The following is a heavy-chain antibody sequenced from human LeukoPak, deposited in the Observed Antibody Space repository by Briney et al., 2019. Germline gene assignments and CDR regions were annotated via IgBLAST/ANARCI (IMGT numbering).Heavy chain of an antibody. V-gene: IGHV4-59*01. Sequence: KPSETLSLTCTVSGGSISSYYWSWIRQPPGKGLEWIGHIYYSGSTNYNPSLKSRVTISVDTSKNQFSLKLSSVTAADTAVYYCARARITIFGVAYDAFDIWGQGTMVTVSS. J-gene: IGHJ3*02. CDR2: IYYSGST. CDR1: GGSISSYY. D-gene: IGHD3-3*01. CDR3: ARARITIFGVAYDAFDI.